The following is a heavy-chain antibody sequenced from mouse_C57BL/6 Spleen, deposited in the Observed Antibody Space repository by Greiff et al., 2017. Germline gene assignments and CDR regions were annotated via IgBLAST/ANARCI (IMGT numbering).Heavy chain of an antibody. CDR3: ARPHYYGSSY. D-gene: IGHD1-1*01. Sequence: QVQLQQPGAELVKPGASVKLSCKASGYTFTSYWMQWVKQRPGQGLEWIGEIDPSDSYTNYNQKFKGKATLTVDTSSSTAYMQLSSLTSEDSAVXYWARPHYYGSSYWGQGTTLTVSS. CDR2: IDPSDSYT. CDR1: GYTFTSYW. J-gene: IGHJ2*01. V-gene: IGHV1-50*01.